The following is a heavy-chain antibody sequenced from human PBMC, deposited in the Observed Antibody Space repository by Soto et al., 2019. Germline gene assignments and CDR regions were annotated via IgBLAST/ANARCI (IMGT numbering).Heavy chain of an antibody. V-gene: IGHV4-59*08. D-gene: IGHD3-3*01. Sequence: QVQLQESGPGLVKPSETLSLTCSVSGGSIGSNYWSWIRQPLGKGLEWIGYIYYSGSTNYNPSLKSRVTISVDTSKNQFSLKLSSVTAADTAVYYCARGGWRQIDYWGQGTLVTVSS. CDR2: IYYSGST. CDR3: ARGGWRQIDY. J-gene: IGHJ4*02. CDR1: GGSIGSNY.